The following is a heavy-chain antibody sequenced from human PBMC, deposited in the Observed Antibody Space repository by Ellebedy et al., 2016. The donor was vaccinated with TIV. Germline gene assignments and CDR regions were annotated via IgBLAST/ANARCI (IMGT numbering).Heavy chain of an antibody. V-gene: IGHV5-51*01. D-gene: IGHD3-22*01. CDR3: ARRLDSRGYDAFDI. CDR2: VYPGDSET. Sequence: GGSLRLSCKGSEYRFTNYWIGWVRQMPGKGLEWMGMVYPGDSETRYSPSFQGQLTLSVDKSIRTAYLQWSSLRASDTAMYYCARRLDSRGYDAFDIWGQGTMVTVSS. CDR1: EYRFTNYW. J-gene: IGHJ3*02.